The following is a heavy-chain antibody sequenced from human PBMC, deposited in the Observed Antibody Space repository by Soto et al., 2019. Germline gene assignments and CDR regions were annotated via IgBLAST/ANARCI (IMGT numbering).Heavy chain of an antibody. Sequence: EVQLVESGGGLVKPGGSLRLSCEASGFTFSNSWMSWVRQAPGKGLEWVGRIKSKNDGGTTDYAAPVKGRFTISRNDSKNTLYLQMNSLKTEDTAVYYCTPSSKYNSNYYGGQGTLVTVSS. D-gene: IGHD4-4*01. CDR3: TPSSKYNSNYY. CDR1: GFTFSNSW. CDR2: IKSKNDGGTT. J-gene: IGHJ4*02. V-gene: IGHV3-15*01.